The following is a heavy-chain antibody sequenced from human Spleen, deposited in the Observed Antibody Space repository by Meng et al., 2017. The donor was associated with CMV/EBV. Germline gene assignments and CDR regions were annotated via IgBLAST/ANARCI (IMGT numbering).Heavy chain of an antibody. CDR3: ARTLPYGSGSYYFTSFDY. Sequence: SVKVSCKASGGTFSSYAISWVRQAPGQGLEWMGGIIPILGIANYAQKFQGRVTITADKSTSTAYMELSSLRSEDTAVYYCARTLPYGSGSYYFTSFDYWGQGTLVTVSS. CDR1: GGTFSSYA. D-gene: IGHD3-10*01. V-gene: IGHV1-69*10. J-gene: IGHJ4*02. CDR2: IIPILGIA.